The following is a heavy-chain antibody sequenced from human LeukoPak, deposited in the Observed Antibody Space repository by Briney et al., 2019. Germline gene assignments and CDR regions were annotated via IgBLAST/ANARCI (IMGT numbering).Heavy chain of an antibody. CDR1: GGSITSGGHY. J-gene: IGHJ3*01. V-gene: IGHV4-31*03. Sequence: SETLSLTCTVSGGSITSGGHYWSWIRQHPGKGLEWIGYMYFIGSTNYNPSLRSRLPISMDMSANQFSLKLSSVTAADTAVYYCATGGLAQAFDVWGQGTLVTVAS. CDR2: MYFIGST. CDR3: ATGGLAQAFDV. D-gene: IGHD3-10*01.